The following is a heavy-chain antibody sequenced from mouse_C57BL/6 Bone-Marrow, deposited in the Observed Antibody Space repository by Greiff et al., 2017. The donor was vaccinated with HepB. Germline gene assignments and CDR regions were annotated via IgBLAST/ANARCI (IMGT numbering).Heavy chain of an antibody. D-gene: IGHD2-12*01. CDR1: GFTFSDYY. Sequence: EVQLVESGGGLVQPGGSLKLSCAASGFTFSDYYMNWVRQTPEKRLEWVAYISNGGGSTYYPDTVKGRFTISRDNAKNTLYLQMSRLKSEDTAMYYCARHGRGSNYIYPYYAMDYWGQGTSVTVSS. CDR2: ISNGGGST. J-gene: IGHJ4*01. CDR3: ARHGRGSNYIYPYYAMDY. V-gene: IGHV5-12*01.